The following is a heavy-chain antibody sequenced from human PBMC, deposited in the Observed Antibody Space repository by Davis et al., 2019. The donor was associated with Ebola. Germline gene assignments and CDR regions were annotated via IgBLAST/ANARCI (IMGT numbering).Heavy chain of an antibody. CDR3: ARGEAEAVFSYNWFGP. Sequence: SETLSLTCTVSGASISTGDHYWSWIRHLPGLGLEYIGYIYYRGYTYYNPSLKSRVIMSVDTSKNQFSLKLRSLTAADTAVYYCARGEAEAVFSYNWFGPWGQGTLVTVSS. D-gene: IGHD6-13*01. J-gene: IGHJ5*02. CDR1: GASISTGDHY. V-gene: IGHV4-31*03. CDR2: IYYRGYT.